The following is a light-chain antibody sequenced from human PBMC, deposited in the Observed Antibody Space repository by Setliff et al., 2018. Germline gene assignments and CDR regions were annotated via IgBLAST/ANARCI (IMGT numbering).Light chain of an antibody. CDR1: SSDVGDYNY. J-gene: IGLJ2*01. CDR3: SSYTSSSAYVI. CDR2: DVT. Sequence: QSALTQPASVSGSPGQSITISCTGTSSDVGDYNYVSWYQQHPGKAPKLMICDVTKRPSGVSNRFSGSKSGNTASLTISGLRAEDEADYYCSSYTSSSAYVIFGGGTKVTVL. V-gene: IGLV2-14*03.